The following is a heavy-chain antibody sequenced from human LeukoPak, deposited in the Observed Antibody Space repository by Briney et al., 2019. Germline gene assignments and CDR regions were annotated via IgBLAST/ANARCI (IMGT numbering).Heavy chain of an antibody. CDR1: GVSISSYY. Sequence: SETLSLTCTVSGVSISSYYWSWIRQPPGKGLEWIGYIYYSGSTNYNPSLKSRVTISVDTSKNQFSLKLSSVTAADTAVYYCARVNDSSGYFDYWGQGTLVTVSS. CDR3: ARVNDSSGYFDY. V-gene: IGHV4-59*01. J-gene: IGHJ4*02. CDR2: IYYSGST. D-gene: IGHD3-22*01.